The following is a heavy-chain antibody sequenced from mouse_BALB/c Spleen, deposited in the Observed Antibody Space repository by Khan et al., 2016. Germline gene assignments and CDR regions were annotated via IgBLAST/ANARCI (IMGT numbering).Heavy chain of an antibody. V-gene: IGHV14-4*02. D-gene: IGHD1-1*01. CDR3: NAIYYGSDVYFDY. Sequence: VRLQQSGAELVRSGASVKLSCTASVFNIKDYYMHWVKQRPEQGLEWIGWIDPENGATEYAPKFQGKATMTAETSSNAAYLQFSSLTSEDSAVYYCNAIYYGSDVYFDYWGQGTTLTVSS. J-gene: IGHJ2*01. CDR1: VFNIKDYY. CDR2: IDPENGAT.